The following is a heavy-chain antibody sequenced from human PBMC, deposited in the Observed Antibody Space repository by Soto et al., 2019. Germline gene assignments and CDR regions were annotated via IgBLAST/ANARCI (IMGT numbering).Heavy chain of an antibody. D-gene: IGHD3-9*01. CDR2: IYPDDSDT. CDR1: GYTFIKYW. Sequence: GVSLKVSCKAAGYTFIKYWGGWVRQITGKGLEWMGIIYPDDSDTRYSPSFQGHVTISADKSISTAYLQWSSLKASDSATYYCARRDMLTGYVYFDYWGQGTQVTVSS. V-gene: IGHV5-51*01. CDR3: ARRDMLTGYVYFDY. J-gene: IGHJ4*02.